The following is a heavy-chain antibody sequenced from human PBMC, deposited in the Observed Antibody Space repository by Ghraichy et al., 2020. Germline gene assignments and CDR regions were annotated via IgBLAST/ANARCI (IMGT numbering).Heavy chain of an antibody. CDR2: IKQDGSEK. J-gene: IGHJ5*02. CDR3: AREVGITGTPDWFDP. CDR1: GFTFSSYW. D-gene: IGHD1/OR15-1a*01. V-gene: IGHV3-7*01. Sequence: GGSLRLSCAASGFTFSSYWMSWVRQAPGKGLEWVANIKQDGSEKYYVDSVKGRFTISRDNAKNSLYLQMNSLRAEDTAVYYCAREVGITGTPDWFDPWGQGTLVTVSS.